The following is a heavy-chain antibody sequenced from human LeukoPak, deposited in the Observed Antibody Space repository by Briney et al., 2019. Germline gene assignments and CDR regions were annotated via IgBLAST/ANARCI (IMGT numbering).Heavy chain of an antibody. CDR3: ARGYTSTTLDY. CDR1: GFTFSSYW. J-gene: IGHJ4*02. Sequence: GGSLRLSCAASGFTFSSYWMHWVRQAPGKGLVWVSRINGDGSSTSYADSVRGRFTISRDSAKNTLYLQVNSLRAEDTAVYYCARGYTSTTLDYWGQGTLVTVST. D-gene: IGHD6-19*01. V-gene: IGHV3-74*01. CDR2: INGDGSST.